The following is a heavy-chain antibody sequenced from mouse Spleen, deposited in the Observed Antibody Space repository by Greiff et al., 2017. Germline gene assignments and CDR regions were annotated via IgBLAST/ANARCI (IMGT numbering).Heavy chain of an antibody. CDR1: GYTFTSYW. CDR3: TRWLLRSYAMHY. V-gene: IGHV1-5*01. CDR2: IYPGNSDT. J-gene: IGHJ4*01. D-gene: IGHD2-3*01. Sequence: EVQLQQSGTVLARPGASVKMSCKTSGYTFTSYWMHWVKQRPGRGLEWIGAIYPGNSDTSYNQKFKGKAKLTAVTSASTAYMELSSLTNEDSAVYYCTRWLLRSYAMHYWGQGTSVTVSS.